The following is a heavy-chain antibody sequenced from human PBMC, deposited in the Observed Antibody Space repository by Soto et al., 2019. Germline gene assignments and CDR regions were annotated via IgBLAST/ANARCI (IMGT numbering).Heavy chain of an antibody. J-gene: IGHJ4*02. CDR3: ARVPSSSGRAHFDC. Sequence: QVQLVESGGGVVQPGRSLRLSCAASGFTFSSYAMHWVRQAPGKGLEWVAVISYDGSNKYYADTVKGRFTISRDNSKNTLYLQMNSLSAEDTAVYYCARVPSSSGRAHFDCWGQGTLVTVSS. V-gene: IGHV3-30-3*01. CDR1: GFTFSSYA. D-gene: IGHD2-15*01. CDR2: ISYDGSNK.